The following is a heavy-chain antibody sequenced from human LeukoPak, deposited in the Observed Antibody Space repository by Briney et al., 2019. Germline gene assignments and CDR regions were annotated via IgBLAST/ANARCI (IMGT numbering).Heavy chain of an antibody. J-gene: IGHJ6*03. CDR2: IYTSGST. CDR3: ARSGSAWEPPGYMDV. D-gene: IGHD1-26*01. V-gene: IGHV4-4*07. CDR1: GGSISSYY. Sequence: SETLSLTCTVSGGSISSYYWSWIRQPAGKGLEWIGRIYTSGSTNYNPSLKSRVTMSVDTSKNQFSLKLSSVTAADTAVYYCARSGSAWEPPGYMDVWGKGTTVTVSS.